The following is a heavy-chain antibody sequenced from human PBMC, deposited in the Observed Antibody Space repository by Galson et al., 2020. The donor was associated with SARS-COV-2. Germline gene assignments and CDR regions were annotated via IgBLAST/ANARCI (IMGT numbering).Heavy chain of an antibody. Sequence: SQTLSLTCTVSGGSISSSSYNWGWIRQPPGKGLQWIGNIYYTGSTYYNPSLKSRVTISLDTSKKEFSLKLSSVTAADTAVYYCARRVRCSGGSCYHDAFAIWGQGTMVTVSS. CDR2: IYYTGST. CDR1: GGSISSSSYN. J-gene: IGHJ3*02. CDR3: ARRVRCSGGSCYHDAFAI. D-gene: IGHD2-15*01. V-gene: IGHV4-39*07.